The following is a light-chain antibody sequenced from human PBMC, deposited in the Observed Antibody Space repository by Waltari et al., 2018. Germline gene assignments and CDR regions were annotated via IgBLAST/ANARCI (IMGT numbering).Light chain of an antibody. J-gene: IGKJ2*01. CDR3: QQYNSYSYT. CDR1: QSISGW. V-gene: IGKV1-5*03. CDR2: KAS. Sequence: DIQMTQSPSTLSASVGDRVTLTCRASQSISGWLAWYQQKPGKAPKLLIYKASTLQSGVPSGFSGSGSGTEFTLTISSLQPDDFATYYCQQYNSYSYTFGQGTKLEIK.